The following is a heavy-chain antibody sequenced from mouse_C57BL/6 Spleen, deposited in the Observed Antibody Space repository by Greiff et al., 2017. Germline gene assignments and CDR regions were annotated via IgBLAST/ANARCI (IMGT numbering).Heavy chain of an antibody. J-gene: IGHJ4*01. CDR2: IWRGGST. D-gene: IGHD1-1*02. CDR3: AKKEDYDYAMDY. V-gene: IGHV2-5*01. Sequence: VMLVESGPGLVQPSQSLSITCTVSGFSLTSYGVHWVRQSPGKGLEWLGVIWRGGSTDYNAAFMSRLSITKDNSKSQVFFKMNSLQADDTAIYYCAKKEDYDYAMDYWGQGTSVTVSS. CDR1: GFSLTSYG.